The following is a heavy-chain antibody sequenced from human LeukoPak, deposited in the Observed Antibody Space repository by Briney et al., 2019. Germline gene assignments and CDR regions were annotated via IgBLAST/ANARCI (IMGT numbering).Heavy chain of an antibody. V-gene: IGHV1-46*01. Sequence: GASVKVSCKASGYTFTSYYMHWVRQAPGQGLEWMGIINPSGGSTSYAQKFQGRVTMTRDTSTGTVYMELSSLRSEDTAVYYCARERKGHAFDYWGQGTLVTVSS. CDR2: INPSGGST. CDR3: ARERKGHAFDY. J-gene: IGHJ4*02. CDR1: GYTFTSYY.